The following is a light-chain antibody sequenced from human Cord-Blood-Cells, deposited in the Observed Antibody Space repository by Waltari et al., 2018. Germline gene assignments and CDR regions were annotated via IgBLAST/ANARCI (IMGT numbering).Light chain of an antibody. CDR1: VLAKKY. Sequence: SYELTQPSSVSVSPGQTARITCSGDVLAKKYARWFQQKPGQAPVLVIYKASERPSGIPVRSSGSSAGTTVTLTISGAQVEDEAYYYCYSAADNKRVFGGGTKLTVL. V-gene: IGLV3-27*01. CDR2: KAS. CDR3: YSAADNKRV. J-gene: IGLJ2*01.